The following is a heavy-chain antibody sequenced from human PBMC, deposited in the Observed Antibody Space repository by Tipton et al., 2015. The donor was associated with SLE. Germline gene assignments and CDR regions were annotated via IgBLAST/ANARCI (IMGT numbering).Heavy chain of an antibody. D-gene: IGHD6-13*01. Sequence: SLRLSCAASGFTFSSYSMNWVRQAPGKGLEWVSSISSSSSYIYYADSVKGRFTISRDNSKNTLYLQMNSLRAEDTAVYYCAKEGIAAAVYYFDYWGQGTLVTVSS. J-gene: IGHJ4*02. V-gene: IGHV3-21*01. CDR3: AKEGIAAAVYYFDY. CDR2: ISSSSSYI. CDR1: GFTFSSYS.